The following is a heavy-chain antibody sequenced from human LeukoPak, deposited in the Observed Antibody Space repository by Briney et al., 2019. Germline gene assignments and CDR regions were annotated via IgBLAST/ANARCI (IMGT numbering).Heavy chain of an antibody. J-gene: IGHJ5*02. V-gene: IGHV6-1*01. CDR3: ARAGTSGGWSGNWFDP. D-gene: IGHD6-19*01. CDR2: TYYRAKWYN. Sequence: SQTLSLTCAISGDSVSGSSVTWNWIRQSPSRGLERLGRTYYRAKWYNDNAVSVKSRITINPDTSKNQFSLQLNSVTPEDTAVYYCARAGTSGGWSGNWFDPWGQGTLVTVSS. CDR1: GDSVSGSSVT.